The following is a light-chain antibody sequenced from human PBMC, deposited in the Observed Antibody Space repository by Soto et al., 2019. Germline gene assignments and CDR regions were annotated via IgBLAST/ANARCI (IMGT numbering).Light chain of an antibody. CDR1: SSDIGAYDY. CDR3: SSYTTRSTYV. CDR2: EVN. V-gene: IGLV2-14*01. Sequence: QSALTQPASLSGSPGQSITISCTGTSSDIGAYDYVSWFQQHPGKAPKLMISEVNNRPSGVSNRFSGSKSGNTASLTISGLQAEDGADYYCSSYTTRSTYVFGTGTKLTVL. J-gene: IGLJ1*01.